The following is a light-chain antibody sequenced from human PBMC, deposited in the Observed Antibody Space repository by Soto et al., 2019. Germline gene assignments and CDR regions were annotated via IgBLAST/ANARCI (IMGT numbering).Light chain of an antibody. V-gene: IGKV3D-20*02. Sequence: EIVLTQSPGTLSLSPGERATLSCRASQSVSSSYLAWYQQTPGQAPRLLIYGASSRATGIPDRFSGSGSGTDFTLTITSLEPEDFAVYYCQHRSNWLAFGGGTKVDIK. J-gene: IGKJ4*01. CDR1: QSVSSSY. CDR3: QHRSNWLA. CDR2: GAS.